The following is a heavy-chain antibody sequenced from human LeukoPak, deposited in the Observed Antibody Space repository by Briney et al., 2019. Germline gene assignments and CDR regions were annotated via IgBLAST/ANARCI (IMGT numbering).Heavy chain of an antibody. Sequence: NPSETLSLTCTVSGGSISSYYWSWIRQPPGKGLEWMGYIYYSGSTNYNPSLKSRVTISVDTSKNQFSLKLSSVTAADTAVYYCAREKGYCSGGSCYSRDDAFDIWGQGTMVTVSS. D-gene: IGHD2-15*01. CDR1: GGSISSYY. CDR2: IYYSGST. J-gene: IGHJ3*02. CDR3: AREKGYCSGGSCYSRDDAFDI. V-gene: IGHV4-59*01.